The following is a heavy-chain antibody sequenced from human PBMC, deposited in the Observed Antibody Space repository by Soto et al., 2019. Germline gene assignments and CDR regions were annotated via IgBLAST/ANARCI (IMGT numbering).Heavy chain of an antibody. CDR3: AKDRRPNYYYGMDV. V-gene: IGHV3-30-3*01. Sequence: QVQLVESGGGVVQPGRSLRLSCAASGFTFSSYAMHWVRQAPGKGLEWVAVISYDGSNKYYADYVKGRFTISRDNSKNTLYLQMNSLRAEDTAVYYCAKDRRPNYYYGMDVWGQGTTVTVSS. D-gene: IGHD6-25*01. J-gene: IGHJ6*02. CDR2: ISYDGSNK. CDR1: GFTFSSYA.